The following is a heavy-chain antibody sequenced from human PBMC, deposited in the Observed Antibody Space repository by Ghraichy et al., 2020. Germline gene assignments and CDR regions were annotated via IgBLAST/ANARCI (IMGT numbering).Heavy chain of an antibody. J-gene: IGHJ4*02. CDR2: INHSGST. CDR3: ARGSPYYDFWSGYYTGLFFAY. V-gene: IGHV4-34*01. CDR1: GGSFSGYY. D-gene: IGHD3-3*01. Sequence: SETLSLTCAVYGGSFSGYYWSWIRQPPGKGLEWIGEINHSGSTNYNPSLKSRVTISVDTSKNQFSLKLSSVTAADTAVYYCARGSPYYDFWSGYYTGLFFAYWGQGTLVTVSS.